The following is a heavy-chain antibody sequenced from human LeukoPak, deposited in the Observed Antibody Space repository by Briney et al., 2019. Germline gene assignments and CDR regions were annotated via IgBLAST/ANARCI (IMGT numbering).Heavy chain of an antibody. V-gene: IGHV3-11*06. Sequence: GGSLRLSCAASGFTFSDYYMSWIRQAPGKGLEWVSFISSSSSYTNYADSVKGRFTISRDNAKNSLYLQMNSLRAEDTAVYYCARSGSTRVDYWGQGTLVTVSS. CDR3: ARSGSTRVDY. D-gene: IGHD1-26*01. CDR2: ISSSSSYT. CDR1: GFTFSDYY. J-gene: IGHJ4*02.